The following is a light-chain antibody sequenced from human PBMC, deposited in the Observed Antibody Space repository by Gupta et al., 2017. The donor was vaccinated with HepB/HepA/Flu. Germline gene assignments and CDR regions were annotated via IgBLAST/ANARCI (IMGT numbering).Light chain of an antibody. Sequence: DIVLTPSPDSLAVSLGARATIDCKSSQNLLYSSNNKNYLAWYQQKPGKPPRLLMYWASTRESGVPERFRGSGSGTDFTLTISSLKAEDVAVYYCQQYYRRRWTFGRGTKVEIK. V-gene: IGKV4-1*01. CDR2: WAS. CDR3: QQYYRRRWT. J-gene: IGKJ1*01. CDR1: QNLLYSSNNKNY.